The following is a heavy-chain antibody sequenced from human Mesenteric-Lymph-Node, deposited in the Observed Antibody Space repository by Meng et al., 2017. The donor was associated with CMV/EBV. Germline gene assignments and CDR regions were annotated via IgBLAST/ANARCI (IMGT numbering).Heavy chain of an antibody. J-gene: IGHJ3*02. D-gene: IGHD1-26*01. CDR3: AKDMGDYHHAFDT. CDR2: IGWNSGDI. CDR1: GFSLDDYV. V-gene: IGHV3-9*01. Sequence: GGSLRLSCAASGFSLDDYVMHWVRQAPGKGLEWVSSIGWNSGDIGYADSVKGRFTIPKDDARNSLVLQMNSLRVDDTALYYCAKDMGDYHHAFDTWGQGTMVTVSS.